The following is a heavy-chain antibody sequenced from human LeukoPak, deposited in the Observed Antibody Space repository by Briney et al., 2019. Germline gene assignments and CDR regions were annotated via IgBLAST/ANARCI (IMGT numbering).Heavy chain of an antibody. V-gene: IGHV3-7*03. D-gene: IGHD3-16*02. CDR3: ARELRGDYVWGSYRLDY. Sequence: PRGSLRLSCAASGFTFSSYWMSWVRQAPGKGLEWVANIKQDGSEKYYVDSVKGRFTISRDNAKNSLYLQMNSLRAEDTAVYYCARELRGDYVWGSYRLDYWGQGTLVTVSS. CDR2: IKQDGSEK. CDR1: GFTFSSYW. J-gene: IGHJ4*02.